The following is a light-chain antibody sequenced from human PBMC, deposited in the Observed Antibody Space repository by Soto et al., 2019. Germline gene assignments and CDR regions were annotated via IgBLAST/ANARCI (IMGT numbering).Light chain of an antibody. V-gene: IGKV4-1*01. CDR3: QQYFNTPRT. CDR2: WAS. J-gene: IGKJ1*01. CDR1: QSIFYSSNNKNY. Sequence: DIAMTQSPDSLSVSLGERAVINCKSSQSIFYSSNNKNYLVWYQQKSGQPPKMLIYWASTRESGVPDRFNGSGSGTDFTLTISNLQAEDVAVYFCQQYFNTPRTFGQGTRVEI.